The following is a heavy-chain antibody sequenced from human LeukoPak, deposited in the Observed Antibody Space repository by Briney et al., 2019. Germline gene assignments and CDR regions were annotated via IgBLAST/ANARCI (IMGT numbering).Heavy chain of an antibody. CDR2: ITPFNGNT. V-gene: IGHV1-45*02. D-gene: IGHD5-12*01. CDR1: GYTFTYRY. Sequence: SVKVSCKAPGYTFTYRYLHWVRQAPGQALEWMGWITPFNGNTNYAQQFQDRVTITRDRSRNTVYMELNSLRFEDTAMYYCARSPFSGDDDAFDIWGQGTMVTVSS. CDR3: ARSPFSGDDDAFDI. J-gene: IGHJ3*02.